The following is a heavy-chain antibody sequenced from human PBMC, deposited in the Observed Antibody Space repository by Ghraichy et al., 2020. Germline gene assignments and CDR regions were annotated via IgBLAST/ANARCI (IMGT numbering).Heavy chain of an antibody. J-gene: IGHJ5*02. V-gene: IGHV4-59*01. CDR3: ARQSKGSCASTGCPIDP. Sequence: SETLSLTCTVSGGSISSYYWSWVRQSPGKGLEWIGDTFFSETTKYNPSLESRVTISVDTYNNRFSLKFSSVTAADTALYYCARQSKGSCASTGCPIDPWGQGTLVTVSS. D-gene: IGHD1-1*01. CDR1: GGSISSYY. CDR2: TFFSETT.